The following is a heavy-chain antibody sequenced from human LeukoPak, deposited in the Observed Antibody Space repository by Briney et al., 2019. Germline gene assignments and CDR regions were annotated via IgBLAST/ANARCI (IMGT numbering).Heavy chain of an antibody. CDR1: GYTFTSYD. J-gene: IGHJ4*02. D-gene: IGHD5-24*01. CDR3: ARGSDGYNPVDY. CDR2: MNPNSGNT. Sequence: SVKVSCKASGYTFTSYDINWVRQATGQGLEWMGWMNPNSGNTGYAQKFQGRVTMTRNTSISTAYMELSSLRSEDTAVYYCARGSDGYNPVDYWGQGTLVTVSS. V-gene: IGHV1-8*01.